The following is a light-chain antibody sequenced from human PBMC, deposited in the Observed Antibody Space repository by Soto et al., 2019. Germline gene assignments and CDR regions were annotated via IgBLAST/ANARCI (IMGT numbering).Light chain of an antibody. CDR3: AAWDDSLNGWV. J-gene: IGLJ3*02. V-gene: IGLV1-44*01. CDR1: SSNIGSNT. Sequence: QAVLTQPPSASGTPGQRVTIAFAGSSSNIGSNTVNWDQQLPGTAPKLLIYSNNQPPSGVPDRFSGSKSVTSASLAISGLQSEDEADYYCAAWDDSLNGWVFGGGTKVTVL. CDR2: SNN.